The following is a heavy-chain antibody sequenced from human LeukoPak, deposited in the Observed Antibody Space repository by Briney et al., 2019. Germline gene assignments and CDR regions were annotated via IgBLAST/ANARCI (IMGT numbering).Heavy chain of an antibody. Sequence: TGGSLRLSCVASGFIFSNYGMSWVRQAPGKGLEWVSGISGRGGATYSADSVKGRLTISRDNSKNTVYLHMNSLRAEDTAIYYCAKSQSLLSLGGPFDSWGQGTLVTVSS. CDR1: GFIFSNYG. V-gene: IGHV3-23*01. J-gene: IGHJ4*02. CDR3: AKSQSLLSLGGPFDS. D-gene: IGHD3-16*01. CDR2: ISGRGGAT.